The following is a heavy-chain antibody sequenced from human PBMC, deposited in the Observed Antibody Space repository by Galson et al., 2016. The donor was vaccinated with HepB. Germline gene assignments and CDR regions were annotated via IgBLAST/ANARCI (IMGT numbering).Heavy chain of an antibody. J-gene: IGHJ4*02. CDR1: GYTFSSYG. CDR2: ISGYNGNT. D-gene: IGHD6-6*01. V-gene: IGHV1-18*01. Sequence: SVKVSCKASGYTFSSYGISWVRQAPGQGLEWMGWISGYNGNTNYAQKLQGRVTMTTDTSTRTAYMELRSLRSDDTAVDYCARGEHSNLLDYWGQGTLVTVSS. CDR3: ARGEHSNLLDY.